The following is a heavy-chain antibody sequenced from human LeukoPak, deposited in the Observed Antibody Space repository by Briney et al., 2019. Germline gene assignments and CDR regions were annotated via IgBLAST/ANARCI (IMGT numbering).Heavy chain of an antibody. Sequence: PSETLSLTCAVYGGSFSGYYWSWIRQPPGKGLEWIGEINHSGSTNYSPSLKSRVIISIDTSKNQFFLRLSSVTAADTAVYYCARLPIAVAGPVPDDYWGQGTLVTVSS. CDR3: ARLPIAVAGPVPDDY. CDR1: GGSFSGYY. J-gene: IGHJ4*02. V-gene: IGHV4-34*01. D-gene: IGHD6-19*01. CDR2: INHSGST.